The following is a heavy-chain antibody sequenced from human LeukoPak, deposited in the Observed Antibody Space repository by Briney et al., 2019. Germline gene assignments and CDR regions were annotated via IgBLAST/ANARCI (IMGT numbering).Heavy chain of an antibody. J-gene: IGHJ6*02. D-gene: IGHD1-7*01. CDR1: GFTFSSYW. CDR2: IKQDGSEK. V-gene: IGHV3-7*03. CDR3: AKDFRRELDGMDV. Sequence: GGSLRLSCAASGFTFSSYWMSWVRQAPGKGLEWVANIKQDGSEKYYVDSVKGRFTISRDNAKNSLYLQMNSLRAEDTALYYCAKDFRRELDGMDVWGQGTTVTVSS.